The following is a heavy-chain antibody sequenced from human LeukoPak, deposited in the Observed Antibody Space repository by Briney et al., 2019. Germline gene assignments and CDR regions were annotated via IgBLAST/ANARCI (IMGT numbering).Heavy chain of an antibody. J-gene: IGHJ4*02. CDR1: GYTFTSYD. Sequence: ASVKVSCKASGYTFTSYDINWVRQATGQGLEWMGWMNPNSGNTGYAQKFQGRVTITRNTSISTAYMELSSLRSEDTAVYYCARALTTRHAHRIAAAEIDYWGQGTLVTVSS. V-gene: IGHV1-8*03. D-gene: IGHD6-13*01. CDR2: MNPNSGNT. CDR3: ARALTTRHAHRIAAAEIDY.